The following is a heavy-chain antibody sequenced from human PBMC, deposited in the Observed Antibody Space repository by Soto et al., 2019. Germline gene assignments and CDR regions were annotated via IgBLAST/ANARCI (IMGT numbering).Heavy chain of an antibody. Sequence: QVQLQESGPGLVKPSETLSLTCTVSGGSISSYYWSWIRQPPGKGLEWIGCIYYSGSTNYNPSLKSRVTISVDTSKNQFSLKLSSVTAADTAVYYCARVGANYYGSGSYFDYWGQGTLVTVSS. J-gene: IGHJ4*02. CDR1: GGSISSYY. V-gene: IGHV4-59*01. CDR3: ARVGANYYGSGSYFDY. CDR2: IYYSGST. D-gene: IGHD3-10*01.